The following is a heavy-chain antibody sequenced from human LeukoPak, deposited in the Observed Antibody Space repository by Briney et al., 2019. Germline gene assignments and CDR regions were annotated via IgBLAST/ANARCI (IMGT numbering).Heavy chain of an antibody. J-gene: IGHJ4*02. D-gene: IGHD1-14*01. CDR2: ITNDGSST. Sequence: GGSLRLSCAASGLTFSSHWMHWVRHAPGKGLVWVSRITNDGSSTTYADSVKGRFTISRDNAKNMLYLQVNSLRAEDTAVYYCATRQGGNPAYWGQGTLVTVSS. CDR3: ATRQGGNPAY. CDR1: GLTFSSHW. V-gene: IGHV3-74*01.